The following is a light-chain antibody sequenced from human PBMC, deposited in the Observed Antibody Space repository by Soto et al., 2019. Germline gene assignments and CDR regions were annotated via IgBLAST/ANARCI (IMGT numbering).Light chain of an antibody. CDR1: QSVDIY. CDR3: QQRRIWPPLT. J-gene: IGKJ4*01. CDR2: DAY. V-gene: IGKV3-11*01. Sequence: EVVLTQSPATLSLSPGESANISCRASQSVDIYLAWYQQKPGQAPRLLIYDAYNRATGIPARFSGSGSGTDFTLTIRSLEPEDFAVYYCQQRRIWPPLTFGGGTKVEIK.